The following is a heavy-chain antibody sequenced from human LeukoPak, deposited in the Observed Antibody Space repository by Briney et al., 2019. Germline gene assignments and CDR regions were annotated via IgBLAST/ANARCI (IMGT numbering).Heavy chain of an antibody. V-gene: IGHV4-59*01. J-gene: IGHJ4*02. D-gene: IGHD6-19*01. Sequence: KPSETLSLTCAVYGGSLSGYYWSWIRQPPGKGLEWIGYIYYSGSTNYNPSLKSRVTISVDTSKNQFSLKLSSVTAADTAVYYCARDTAVAGYDYWGQGTLVTVSS. CDR2: IYYSGST. CDR1: GGSLSGYY. CDR3: ARDTAVAGYDY.